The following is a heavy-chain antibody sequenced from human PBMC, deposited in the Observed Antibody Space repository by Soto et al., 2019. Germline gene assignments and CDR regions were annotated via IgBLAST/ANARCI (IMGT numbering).Heavy chain of an antibody. CDR2: INSDGSRT. J-gene: IGHJ4*02. CDR3: LGTGSNSY. Sequence: GGSLRLSCVASGFTFGSNWMYWVRQAPGKGLVWVSRINSDGSRTTYADSVKGRFTISRDNAKNTFHLQMNSLRAEEAAIYYCLGTGSNSYWGQGTLVTVSS. D-gene: IGHD1-26*01. CDR1: GFTFGSNW. V-gene: IGHV3-74*01.